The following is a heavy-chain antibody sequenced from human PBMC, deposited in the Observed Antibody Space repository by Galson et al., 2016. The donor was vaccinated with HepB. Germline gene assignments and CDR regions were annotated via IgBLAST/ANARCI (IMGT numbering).Heavy chain of an antibody. CDR2: IYYAGST. D-gene: IGHD3-10*01. CDR3: ARHVPPGSYYGTGNYYNVFDY. J-gene: IGHJ4*02. Sequence: PGKGLEWIGSIYYAGSTYYNPSLKSRVTLSVDASKNLFSLSLSSVTAADTAVYYCARHVPPGSYYGTGNYYNVFDYWGQGSLVTVSS. V-gene: IGHV4-39*01.